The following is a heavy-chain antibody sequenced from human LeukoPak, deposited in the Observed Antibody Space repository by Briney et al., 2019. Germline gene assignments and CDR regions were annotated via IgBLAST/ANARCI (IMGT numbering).Heavy chain of an antibody. CDR3: AKGWNGYDRFDY. CDR1: GFTFSAFA. D-gene: IGHD5-12*01. V-gene: IGHV3-23*01. CDR2: ISGSGDST. J-gene: IGHJ4*02. Sequence: GGSLGLSCAASGFTFSAFAMAGAGRLPGGGLGWVSGISGSGDSTYYADAVQGRFTISRDNSKNTLYLQMNSLRAEDTAVYYCAKGWNGYDRFDYWGQGTLVTVSS.